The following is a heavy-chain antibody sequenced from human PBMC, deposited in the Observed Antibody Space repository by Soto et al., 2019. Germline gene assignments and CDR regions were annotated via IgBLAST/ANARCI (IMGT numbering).Heavy chain of an antibody. CDR3: ASAQYDFWSGYYRPYYYYGMDV. D-gene: IGHD3-3*01. J-gene: IGHJ6*02. V-gene: IGHV1-69*06. CDR1: GGTFSSYA. Sequence: QVQLVQSGAEVKKPGSSVKVSCKASGGTFSSYAISWVRQAPGQGLEWMGGIIPIFGTANYAQKFQGRVTITADKSTSTAYMELSSLRSEDTAMYYCASAQYDFWSGYYRPYYYYGMDVWGQGTTVTVSS. CDR2: IIPIFGTA.